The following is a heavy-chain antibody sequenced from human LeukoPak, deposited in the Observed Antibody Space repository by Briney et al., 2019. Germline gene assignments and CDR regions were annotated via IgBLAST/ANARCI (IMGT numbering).Heavy chain of an antibody. Sequence: GGSLRLSCAASGFTVSSNYMSWVRQAPGKGLEWVSVIYSGGSTNYADSVKGRFTISRDNSKNTLYLQMNSLRAEDTAVYYCARDLRSSIAARGALGNGMDVWGQGTTVTVSS. CDR1: GFTVSSNY. CDR3: ARDLRSSIAARGALGNGMDV. D-gene: IGHD6-6*01. V-gene: IGHV3-66*01. CDR2: IYSGGST. J-gene: IGHJ6*02.